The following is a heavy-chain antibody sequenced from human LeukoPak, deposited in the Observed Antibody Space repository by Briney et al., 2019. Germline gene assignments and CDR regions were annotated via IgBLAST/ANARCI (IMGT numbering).Heavy chain of an antibody. CDR2: IYYSGST. D-gene: IGHD2-2*01. V-gene: IGHV4-59*08. Sequence: PSETLSLTCTVSGGSMRSYDWSWIRQPPGKGLEWIGYIYYSGSTNYNPSLKSRISMSVDTPTNQFSLNLSSVTAADAAVYFCAGLSSTYYYGMDVWGQGTTVTVSS. J-gene: IGHJ6*02. CDR3: AGLSSTYYYGMDV. CDR1: GGSMRSYD.